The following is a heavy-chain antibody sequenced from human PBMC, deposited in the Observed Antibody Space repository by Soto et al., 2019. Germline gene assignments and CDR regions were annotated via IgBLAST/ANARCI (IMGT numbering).Heavy chain of an antibody. CDR3: ARGRNIIAVAGTTWFDP. CDR1: GGTSSSYA. Sequence: SVKVSCKASGGTSSSYAISWVRQAPGQGLEWMGGIITIFGTANYEQKFKGRVTITADESTSTAYMEQSSLRSEDTAVYYCARGRNIIAVAGTTWFDPWGQGTLVTVSS. CDR2: IITIFGTA. J-gene: IGHJ5*02. D-gene: IGHD6-19*01. V-gene: IGHV1-69*13.